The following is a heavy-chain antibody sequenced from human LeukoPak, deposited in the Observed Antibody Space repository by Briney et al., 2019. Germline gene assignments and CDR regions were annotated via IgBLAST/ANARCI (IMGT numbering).Heavy chain of an antibody. CDR3: AKDFWSDYYSGYFDY. J-gene: IGHJ4*02. CDR1: GFTFSSYA. CDR2: ISGSGGST. Sequence: GGSLRLSCAASGFTFSSYAMSWVRQAPGKGLEWGSAISGSGGSTYYADSVKGRFTISRDNSKNTLYLQMNSLRAEDTAVYYCAKDFWSDYYSGYFDYWGQGTLVTVSS. V-gene: IGHV3-23*01. D-gene: IGHD3-3*01.